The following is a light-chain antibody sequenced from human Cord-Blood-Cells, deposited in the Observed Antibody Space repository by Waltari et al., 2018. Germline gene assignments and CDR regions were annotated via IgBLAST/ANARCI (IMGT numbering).Light chain of an antibody. CDR3: AAWDDSFWV. CDR1: SSNIGSNY. Sequence: QSVLTQPPSASGNPGQRVTISCSGSSSNIGSNYLYWYQQPPGTAPKLLIYSNNQRPSGVPDRFSGSKSGTSASLAISGLRSEDEADYYCAAWDDSFWVFGGGTKLTVL. J-gene: IGLJ3*02. CDR2: SNN. V-gene: IGLV1-47*02.